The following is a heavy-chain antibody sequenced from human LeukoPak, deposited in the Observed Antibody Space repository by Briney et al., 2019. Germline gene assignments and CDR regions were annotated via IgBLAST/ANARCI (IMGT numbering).Heavy chain of an antibody. D-gene: IGHD6-13*01. CDR1: GYTFTSYD. J-gene: IGHJ4*02. V-gene: IGHV1-8*01. Sequence: ASVKVSCKASGYTFTSYDINWVRQATGQGLEWMGWMNPNSGNTGYAQKFRGRITMTRNTSISTAYMELSSLTSEDTAVYYCARIAAAGNRRLSFWGQGTLVTVSS. CDR2: MNPNSGNT. CDR3: ARIAAAGNRRLSF.